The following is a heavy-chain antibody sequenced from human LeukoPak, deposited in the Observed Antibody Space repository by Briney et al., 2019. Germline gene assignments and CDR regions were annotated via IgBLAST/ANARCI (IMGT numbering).Heavy chain of an antibody. CDR3: AHKGYGVAADAFDI. D-gene: IGHD2-15*01. CDR2: IYWDDDK. CDR1: GFSLSTSGVG. J-gene: IGHJ3*02. Sequence: SGPTLVKPTQTLTLTCTFSGFSLSTSGVGVGWIRQPPGKALEWLALIYWDDDKRYSPSLKSRLTITKDTSKNRVVLTMTNMDPVDTATYYCAHKGYGVAADAFDIWGQGTMVTVSS. V-gene: IGHV2-5*02.